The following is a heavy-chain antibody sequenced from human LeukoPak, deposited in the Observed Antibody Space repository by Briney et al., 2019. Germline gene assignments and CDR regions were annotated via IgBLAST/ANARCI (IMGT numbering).Heavy chain of an antibody. Sequence: PGGSLRLSCAASAFTFSDYSMNWVRQAPGQGIEWISYIDTSSSTMYYADSVMGRFTISRDNAKESLYLQMNSLRDEDTAVYYCAREDDSWGPNNLDLWGQGTMVTVSS. V-gene: IGHV3-48*02. CDR2: IDTSSSTM. CDR1: AFTFSDYS. D-gene: IGHD7-27*01. J-gene: IGHJ3*01. CDR3: AREDDSWGPNNLDL.